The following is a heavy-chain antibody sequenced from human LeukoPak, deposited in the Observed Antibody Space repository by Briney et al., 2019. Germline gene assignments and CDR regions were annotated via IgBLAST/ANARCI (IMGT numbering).Heavy chain of an antibody. CDR2: IRSKPYGGTA. CDR1: GFTFGDYA. V-gene: IGHV3-49*04. CDR3: SRFTYSSLYSYYYKDV. Sequence: GGSLRLSCTTSGFTFGDYAMTWVRQAPGKGLEWVGFIRSKPYGGTAEYAASMEGRFTISRDDSKSIAYLQMNSPKTEDTAVYYCSRFTYSSLYSYYYKDVWGKGTTVTVSS. J-gene: IGHJ6*03. D-gene: IGHD4-11*01.